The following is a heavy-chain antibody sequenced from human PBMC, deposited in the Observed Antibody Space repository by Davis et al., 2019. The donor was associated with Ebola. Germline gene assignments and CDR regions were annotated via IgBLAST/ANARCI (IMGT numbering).Heavy chain of an antibody. Sequence: PSETLSLTCTVSGGSISSSSYYWGWIRQPAGKGLEWIGRIYTSGSTNYNPSLKSRVTMSVDTSKNQFSLKLSSVTAADTAVYYCARDKLMTTNLGYYYYYYMDVWGKGTTVTVSS. D-gene: IGHD4-11*01. CDR3: ARDKLMTTNLGYYYYYYMDV. CDR1: GGSISSSSYY. CDR2: IYTSGST. V-gene: IGHV4-61*02. J-gene: IGHJ6*03.